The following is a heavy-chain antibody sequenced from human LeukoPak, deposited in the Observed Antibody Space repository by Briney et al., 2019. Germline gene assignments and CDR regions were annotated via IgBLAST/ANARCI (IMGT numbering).Heavy chain of an antibody. V-gene: IGHV5-51*01. D-gene: IGHD6-13*01. CDR2: IYPGDSDT. CDR3: ARPRHQLGLLALDY. Sequence: LGASLKISCKCSGYSFTNFWIGWVRQMPGKGLEWMGIIYPGDSDTRYSPSFQGLVTISADKYICTAYLQWSSLKASDTAMYYCARPRHQLGLLALDYWGQGTLVTVSS. CDR1: GYSFTNFW. J-gene: IGHJ4*02.